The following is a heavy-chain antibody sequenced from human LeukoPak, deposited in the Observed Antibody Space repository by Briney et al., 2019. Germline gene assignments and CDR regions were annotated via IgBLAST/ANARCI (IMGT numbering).Heavy chain of an antibody. J-gene: IGHJ4*02. CDR1: GYTLTELS. Sequence: ASVKVSYKVSGYTLTELSMHWVRQAPGKGLEWKGGFDPEDGETIYAQKFQGRVTMTEDTSTDTAYMELSSLRSEDTAVYYCAINRLGYCSGGSCYSLYYWGQGTLVTVSS. CDR3: AINRLGYCSGGSCYSLYY. D-gene: IGHD2-15*01. V-gene: IGHV1-24*01. CDR2: FDPEDGET.